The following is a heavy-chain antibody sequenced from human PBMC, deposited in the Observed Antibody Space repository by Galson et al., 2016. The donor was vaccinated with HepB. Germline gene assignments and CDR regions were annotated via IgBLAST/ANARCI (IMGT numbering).Heavy chain of an antibody. Sequence: TLSLTCTVSGASISSSDYYWSWIRQSAGKGLEWIGRIYKNGGTNYNPSLRSRVSISLDTSKNQFSLKLNSVTAADTAVYFCAREAVAYDPTFDYWGQGTLVTVSS. CDR1: GASISSSDYY. CDR2: IYKNGGT. D-gene: IGHD5-12*01. CDR3: AREAVAYDPTFDY. J-gene: IGHJ4*02. V-gene: IGHV4-61*02.